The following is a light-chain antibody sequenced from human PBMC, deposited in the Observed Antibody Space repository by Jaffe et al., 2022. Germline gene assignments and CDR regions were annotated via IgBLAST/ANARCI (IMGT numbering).Light chain of an antibody. CDR2: RAS. CDR1: QFVLSNY. V-gene: IGKV3-20*01. Sequence: ETVLTQSPGTLSLSPGERATLSCRASQFVLSNYLAWYQHKPGQAPRLLIYRASLRATGVPDRFTGSGSGTDFTLTISRLEPEDFAVYYCQHYVSSRQWTFGQGTKVEI. CDR3: QHYVSSRQWT. J-gene: IGKJ1*01.